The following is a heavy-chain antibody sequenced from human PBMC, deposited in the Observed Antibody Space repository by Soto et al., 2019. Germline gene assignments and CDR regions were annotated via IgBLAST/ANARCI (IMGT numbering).Heavy chain of an antibody. CDR2: VTGRGDKT. D-gene: IGHD6-6*01. Sequence: GGSLRLSCVASGFTFTSSAMNWVRQAPGKGLQWVSTVTGRGDKTYYADSVLGRFTISRDNSKNTVDLQVNSLRAEDTAVYYCARSPSSITTRYFDEWGQGALVTVSS. J-gene: IGHJ4*02. V-gene: IGHV3-23*01. CDR1: GFTFTSSA. CDR3: ARSPSSITTRYFDE.